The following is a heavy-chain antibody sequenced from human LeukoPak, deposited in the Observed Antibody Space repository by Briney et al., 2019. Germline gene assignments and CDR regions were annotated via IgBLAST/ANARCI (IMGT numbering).Heavy chain of an antibody. D-gene: IGHD6-13*01. CDR3: AKAVGIAAAGNWFDP. J-gene: IGHJ5*02. Sequence: GRSLRLSCAASEFTFDDYAMHWVRQAPGKGLEWVSGISWNSGSIGYADSVKGRFTISRDNAKNSLYLQMNSLRAEDTALYYCAKAVGIAAAGNWFDPWGQGTLVTVSS. V-gene: IGHV3-9*01. CDR1: EFTFDDYA. CDR2: ISWNSGSI.